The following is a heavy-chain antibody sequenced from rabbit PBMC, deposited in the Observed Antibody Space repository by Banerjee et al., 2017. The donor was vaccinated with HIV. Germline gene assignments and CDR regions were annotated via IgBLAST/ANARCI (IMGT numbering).Heavy chain of an antibody. V-gene: IGHV1S45*01. J-gene: IGHJ6*01. CDR1: GFDFSSNA. D-gene: IGHD5-1*01. CDR2: IDTGGGYT. CDR3: ARGYRGDGWDL. Sequence: QEQLEESGGGLVQPEGSLTLTCTASGFDFSSNAMCWVRQAPGKGLEWIGCIDTGGGYTYYASWAKGRFTISKTSSTTVDLKMTSLTAADTATYFCARGYRGDGWDLWGPGTLVTVS.